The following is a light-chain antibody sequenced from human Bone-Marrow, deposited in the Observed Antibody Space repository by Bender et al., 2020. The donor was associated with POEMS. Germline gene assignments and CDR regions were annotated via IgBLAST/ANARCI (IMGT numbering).Light chain of an antibody. V-gene: IGLV1-44*01. CDR3: ATWDDSLNGWV. CDR1: SSKFGSYP. CDR2: NNS. Sequence: QSVLTQPPSASGTPGQRVTISCSGSSSKFGSYPVNWNQQQPGAAPKLVIFNNSQRPSGVPDRFSGSNSGTSASLAISGLLSDDEADFYCATWDDSLNGWVFGGGTKLTVL. J-gene: IGLJ3*02.